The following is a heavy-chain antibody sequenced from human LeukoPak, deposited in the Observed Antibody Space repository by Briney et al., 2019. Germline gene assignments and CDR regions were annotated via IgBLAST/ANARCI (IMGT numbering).Heavy chain of an antibody. D-gene: IGHD2-21*02. CDR2: IYHSGST. J-gene: IGHJ4*02. CDR3: ASINHIVVVTG. Sequence: SETLSLTCTVSGGSISSSSYYWGWIRQPPGKGLEWIGSIYHSGSTYYNPSLKSRVTISVDTSKNQFSLKLSSVTAADTAVYYCASINHIVVVTGWGQGTLVTVSS. V-gene: IGHV4-39*01. CDR1: GGSISSSSYY.